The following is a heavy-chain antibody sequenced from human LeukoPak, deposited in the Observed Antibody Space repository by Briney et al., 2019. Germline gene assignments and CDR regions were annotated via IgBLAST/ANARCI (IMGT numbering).Heavy chain of an antibody. CDR2: ISGSGGST. CDR3: ATSRFGELWSFDY. J-gene: IGHJ4*02. Sequence: PGGSLRLSCAASGFTFSSYAMSWVRQAPGKGLEWVSAISGSGGSTYYADSVKGRFTISRDNSKNKLYLQMNSLRAEDTAVYYCATSRFGELWSFDYWGQGTLVTVSS. V-gene: IGHV3-23*01. CDR1: GFTFSSYA. D-gene: IGHD3-10*02.